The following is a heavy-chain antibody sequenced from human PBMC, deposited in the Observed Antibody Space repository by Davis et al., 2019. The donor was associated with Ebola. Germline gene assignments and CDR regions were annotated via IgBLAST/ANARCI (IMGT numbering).Heavy chain of an antibody. V-gene: IGHV4-59*02. CDR2: IYYTGNT. Sequence: SETLSLTCSLSGGSVSDHYWSWIRQSPGKGLEWIGYIYYTGNTDYNPSLKSRVTMSLGTSENQFSLKLTSVTAADTAVYYCARVDFVYGDYIDHWGQGTFVTVSS. D-gene: IGHD4-17*01. CDR3: ARVDFVYGDYIDH. J-gene: IGHJ4*02. CDR1: GGSVSDHY.